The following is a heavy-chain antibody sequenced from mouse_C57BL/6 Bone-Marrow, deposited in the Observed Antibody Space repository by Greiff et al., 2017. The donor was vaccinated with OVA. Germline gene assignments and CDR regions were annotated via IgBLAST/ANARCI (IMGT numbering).Heavy chain of an antibody. Sequence: EVQLVESEGGLVQPGSSMKLSCTASGFTFSDYYMAWVRQVPEKGLEWVANINYDGSSTYYLDSLKSRFIISRDNAKNILYLQMSSLKSEDTATYYCARDTAFAYWGKGTLVTVSA. V-gene: IGHV5-16*01. CDR3: ARDTAFAY. J-gene: IGHJ3*01. CDR2: INYDGSST. D-gene: IGHD1-2*01. CDR1: GFTFSDYY.